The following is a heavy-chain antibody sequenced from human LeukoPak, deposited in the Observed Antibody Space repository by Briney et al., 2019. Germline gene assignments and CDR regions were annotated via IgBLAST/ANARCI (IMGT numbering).Heavy chain of an antibody. Sequence: SSETLSLTCAVSGYSISSGYYWGWIRQPPGKGLEWIGSIYHSGSTYYNQSLKSRVTISVDTSKNQFSLKLSSVTAADTAVYYCSRKRWFGELFLFDYWGQGTLVTVSS. CDR1: GYSISSGYY. CDR3: SRKRWFGELFLFDY. J-gene: IGHJ4*02. V-gene: IGHV4-38-2*01. D-gene: IGHD3-10*01. CDR2: IYHSGST.